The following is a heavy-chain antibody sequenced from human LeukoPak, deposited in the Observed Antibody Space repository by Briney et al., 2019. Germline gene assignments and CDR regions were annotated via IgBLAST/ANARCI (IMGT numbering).Heavy chain of an antibody. Sequence: KPGGSLRLSCAASGFTFSDYYMTWLRQAPGRGLEWISYINGSSSDTNYADSVRGRFTISRDNAKNSLYLLMNSLRVEDTAVYYCARRGTTYCTVDSCHPNWFDPWGEGTLVTVSS. CDR1: GFTFSDYY. V-gene: IGHV3-11*03. CDR2: INGSSSDT. D-gene: IGHD2-15*01. J-gene: IGHJ5*02. CDR3: ARRGTTYCTVDSCHPNWFDP.